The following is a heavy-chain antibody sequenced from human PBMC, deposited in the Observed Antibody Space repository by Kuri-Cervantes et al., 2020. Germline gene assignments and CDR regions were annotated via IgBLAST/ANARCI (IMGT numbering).Heavy chain of an antibody. D-gene: IGHD5-24*01. V-gene: IGHV3-21*04. Sequence: GGSLRLSCAASGFTFSSYAMSWVRQAPGKGLEWVSSISSSSSYIYYADSVKGRFTISRDNAKNSLYLQMNSLRAEDTAVYYCARVVRDGYSIEYFQHWGQGTLVTVSS. CDR1: GFTFSSYA. J-gene: IGHJ1*01. CDR3: ARVVRDGYSIEYFQH. CDR2: ISSSSSYI.